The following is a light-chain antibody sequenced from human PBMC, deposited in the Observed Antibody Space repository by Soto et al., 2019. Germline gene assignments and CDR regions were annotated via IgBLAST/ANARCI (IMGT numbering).Light chain of an antibody. CDR3: QQFSSTPWT. J-gene: IGKJ1*01. CDR1: QSVSSTY. Sequence: EIVLTQSPGTLSLSPGERATLSCRASQSVSSTYLAWYQQKPGRAPRLLIYDASSSATGIPDRFSGSGSGTDFTITISRLEPEDFAVYYCQQFSSTPWTFGQGTEVEIK. CDR2: DAS. V-gene: IGKV3-20*01.